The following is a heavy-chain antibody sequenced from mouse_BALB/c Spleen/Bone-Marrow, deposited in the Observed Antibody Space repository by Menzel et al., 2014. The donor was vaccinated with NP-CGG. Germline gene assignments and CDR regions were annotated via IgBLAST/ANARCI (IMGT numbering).Heavy chain of an antibody. CDR3: ARLNYYGSLFV. D-gene: IGHD1-1*01. CDR2: TNPDSSTI. CDR1: GFDFSGYW. Sequence: EVKLVESGGGLVQPGGSLKLSCAASGFDFSGYWMSWVRQAPGKGLEWIGETNPDSSTINYTPSLKDKFIISRDNAKSTLYLQMSKVRSEDTALYYCARLNYYGSLFVWGAGTTVTVSS. J-gene: IGHJ1*01. V-gene: IGHV4-1*02.